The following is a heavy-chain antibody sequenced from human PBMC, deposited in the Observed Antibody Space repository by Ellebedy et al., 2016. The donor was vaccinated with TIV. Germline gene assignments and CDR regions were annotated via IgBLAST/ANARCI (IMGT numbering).Heavy chain of an antibody. Sequence: AASVKVSCKASGYTFTSYDINWVRQAPGQGLEWMGWISAYNGNTNYSQKLQGRVTMTTDTSTSTAYMELRSLRSDDTAVYYCARDANGSGWYPFDYWGQGTLVTVSS. CDR1: GYTFTSYD. J-gene: IGHJ4*02. V-gene: IGHV1-18*01. D-gene: IGHD6-19*01. CDR3: ARDANGSGWYPFDY. CDR2: ISAYNGNT.